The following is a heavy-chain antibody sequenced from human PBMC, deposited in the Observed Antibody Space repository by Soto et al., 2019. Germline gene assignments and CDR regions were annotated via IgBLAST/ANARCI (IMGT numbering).Heavy chain of an antibody. CDR2: ISASSSI. V-gene: IGHV3-21*02. CDR3: ARDDGGYRYGRRQYHFDS. Sequence: EEQLVESGGGLVKPGGSLRLSCAASGFPFSSYNMNWVRQAPGKGLEWVASISASSSIYYADSVKGRFTISRDNAKNSLYLQMNDLRAEDTAVYYCARDDGGYRYGRRQYHFDSRGQGTLVTVSP. CDR1: GFPFSSYN. J-gene: IGHJ4*02. D-gene: IGHD5-18*01.